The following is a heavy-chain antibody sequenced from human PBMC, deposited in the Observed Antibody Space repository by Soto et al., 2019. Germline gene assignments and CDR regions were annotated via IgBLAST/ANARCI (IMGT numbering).Heavy chain of an antibody. CDR2: INHSGST. CDR1: GGSFSGYY. Sequence: ETLSLTCAVYGGSFSGYYWSWIRQPPGKGLEWIGEINHSGSTNYNPSLKSRVTISVDTSKNQFSLKLSSVTAADTAVYYCARGLRFLEWLNWFDPWGQGTLVTVSS. J-gene: IGHJ5*02. D-gene: IGHD3-3*01. V-gene: IGHV4-34*01. CDR3: ARGLRFLEWLNWFDP.